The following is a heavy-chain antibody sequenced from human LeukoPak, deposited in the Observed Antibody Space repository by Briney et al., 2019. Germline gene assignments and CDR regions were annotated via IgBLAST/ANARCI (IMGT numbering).Heavy chain of an antibody. V-gene: IGHV3-23*01. CDR3: AKDFHGDFPYFFDY. Sequence: GGSLRLSCAASDFSFINYAMSWVRQAPGKGLEWVSTISGGGDATYYADSVKGRFTISRDNSKNTFNLQMNSLRAEDTALYYCAKDFHGDFPYFFDYWGQGTLVTVSS. J-gene: IGHJ4*02. CDR2: ISGGGDAT. CDR1: DFSFINYA.